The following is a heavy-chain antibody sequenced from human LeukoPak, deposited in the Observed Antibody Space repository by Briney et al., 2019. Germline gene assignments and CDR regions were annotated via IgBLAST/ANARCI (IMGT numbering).Heavy chain of an antibody. D-gene: IGHD2-21*02. J-gene: IGHJ4*02. V-gene: IGHV3-30*02. CDR3: AKSHHVTAIDY. Sequence: GGSLRLSCATSGFTFSTSDMHWVRQAPGKGLEWVSFIQYDGSRKNYVDSVKGRFTISRDNSKNTLYLQMNSLRADDTAVYYCAKSHHVTAIDYWGQGTLVTVSS. CDR2: IQYDGSRK. CDR1: GFTFSTSD.